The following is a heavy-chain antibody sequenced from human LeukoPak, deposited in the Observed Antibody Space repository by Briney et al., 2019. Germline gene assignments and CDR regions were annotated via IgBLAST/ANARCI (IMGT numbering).Heavy chain of an antibody. V-gene: IGHV4-34*01. D-gene: IGHD2-2*01. J-gene: IGHJ5*02. CDR1: GGSFSGYY. CDR3: ARVSGIVVVPAAMRVVGFDP. Sequence: SETLSLTCAVYGGSFSGYYWSWIRQPPGKGLEWTGEINHSGSTNYNPSLKSRVTISVDTSKNQFSLKLSSVTAADTAVYYCARVSGIVVVPAAMRVVGFDPWGQGTLVTVSS. CDR2: INHSGST.